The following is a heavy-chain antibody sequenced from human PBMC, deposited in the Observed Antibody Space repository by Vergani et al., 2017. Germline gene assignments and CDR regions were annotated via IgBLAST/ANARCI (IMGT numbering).Heavy chain of an antibody. CDR2: ISGSGGRT. CDR3: AKRNSPWGWGYFFDY. CDR1: GFTFSSYS. Sequence: EVQLVESGGGLVQPGGSLRLSCAASGFTFSSYSMNWVRQAPGKGLEWVSAISGSGGRTYYADSVKGRFTISRDNSKNTLYLQMNSLRAEDTAVYYCAKRNSPWGWGYFFDYWGQGTLVTVSS. V-gene: IGHV3-23*04. D-gene: IGHD2/OR15-2a*01. J-gene: IGHJ4*02.